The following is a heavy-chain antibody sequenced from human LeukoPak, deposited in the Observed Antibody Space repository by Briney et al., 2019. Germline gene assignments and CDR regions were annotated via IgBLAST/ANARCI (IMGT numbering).Heavy chain of an antibody. V-gene: IGHV4-39*07. D-gene: IGHD3-3*01. Sequence: PGGSLRLSCAASGFTFSSYGMHWVRQAPGKGLEWIGSIYYSGSTYYNPSLKSRVTISVDTSKNQFSLKLSSVTAADTAVYYCARVSYDFWSGYYSMGAFDIWGQGTMVTVSS. CDR3: ARVSYDFWSGYYSMGAFDI. CDR2: IYYSGST. CDR1: GFTFSSYG. J-gene: IGHJ3*02.